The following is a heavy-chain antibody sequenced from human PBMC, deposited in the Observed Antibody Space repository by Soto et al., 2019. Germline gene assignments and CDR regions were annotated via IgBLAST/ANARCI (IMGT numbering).Heavy chain of an antibody. CDR1: GGSISSYY. D-gene: IGHD3-22*01. J-gene: IGHJ4*02. CDR3: ARVPFSSSGSYFDY. V-gene: IGHV4-59*01. CDR2: IYYSGST. Sequence: SETLSLTCTVSGGSISSYYWSWVRQPPGKGLEWIGYIYYSGSTNYNPSLKSRVAISVDTSKNQFSLKLSSVTAADTAVYYCARVPFSSSGSYFDYWGQGTLVTVSS.